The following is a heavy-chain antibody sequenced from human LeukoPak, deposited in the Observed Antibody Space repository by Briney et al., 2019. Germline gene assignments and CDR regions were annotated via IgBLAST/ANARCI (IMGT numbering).Heavy chain of an antibody. Sequence: SETLSLTCTVSGGSTSSYYWSWIRQPAGKGLEWIGRIYTSGSTNYNPSLKSRVTMSVDTSKNQFSLKLSSVTAADTAVYYCARTQDFWSGSYDRGYYYYYMDVWGKGTTVTVSS. CDR2: IYTSGST. J-gene: IGHJ6*03. CDR3: ARTQDFWSGSYDRGYYYYYMDV. CDR1: GGSTSSYY. D-gene: IGHD3-3*01. V-gene: IGHV4-4*07.